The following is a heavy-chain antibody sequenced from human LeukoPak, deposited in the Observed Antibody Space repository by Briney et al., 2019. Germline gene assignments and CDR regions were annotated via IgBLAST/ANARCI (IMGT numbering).Heavy chain of an antibody. CDR1: GFTFSTYS. CDR3: ARGGNYYYDSSGYLDDY. CDR2: ITSSSSYI. Sequence: GGSLRLSCAASGFTFSTYSMNWVRQAPGKGLEWVSSITSSSSYIYYADSVKGRFTISRDNAKNSLYLQMSSLRAEDTAVYFCARGGNYYYDSSGYLDDYWGQGTLVTVSS. J-gene: IGHJ4*02. V-gene: IGHV3-21*01. D-gene: IGHD3-22*01.